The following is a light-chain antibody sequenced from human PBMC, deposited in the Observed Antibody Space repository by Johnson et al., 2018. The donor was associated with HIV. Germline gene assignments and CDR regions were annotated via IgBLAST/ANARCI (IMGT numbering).Light chain of an antibody. CDR2: ENN. V-gene: IGLV1-51*02. CDR3: GTWDSCLNFYV. J-gene: IGLJ1*01. CDR1: SSKIGNNY. Sequence: QSVLTQSPSVSAAPGQKVTISCSGSSSKIGNNYVSWYQQLPGTAPKLLIYENNRRPSGTPDRFSGSKSGTSATLRSTGLQTGDEADYYCGTWDSCLNFYVFGTGTKVTVL.